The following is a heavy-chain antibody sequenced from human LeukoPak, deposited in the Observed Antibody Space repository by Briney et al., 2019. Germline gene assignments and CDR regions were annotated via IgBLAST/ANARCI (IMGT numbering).Heavy chain of an antibody. CDR3: AKDRIRGLIIFYFDY. CDR1: GFTFSSYS. Sequence: GGSLRLSCEASGFTFSSYSMNWVRQAPGKGLEWISYISTSTTTIYYANSVKGRFTISRDNAKKSLYLQMNSLRVEDTGVYYCAKDRIRGLIIFYFDYWGQGTLVTVSS. CDR2: ISTSTTTI. D-gene: IGHD3-10*01. J-gene: IGHJ4*02. V-gene: IGHV3-48*01.